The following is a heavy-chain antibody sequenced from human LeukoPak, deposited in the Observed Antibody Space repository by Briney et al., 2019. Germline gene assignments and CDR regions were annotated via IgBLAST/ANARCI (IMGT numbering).Heavy chain of an antibody. CDR3: ARSLSDSSGYLYFQH. CDR2: INPSGGST. D-gene: IGHD3-22*01. V-gene: IGHV1-46*01. Sequence: ASVKVSCKASGYTFTSYYMHWVRQAPGQGLEWMGIINPSGGSTSYAQKFQGRVTMTRDTSTSTAYMELSSLRSEDTAVYYCARSLSDSSGYLYFQHWGQGTLVTVSS. CDR1: GYTFTSYY. J-gene: IGHJ1*01.